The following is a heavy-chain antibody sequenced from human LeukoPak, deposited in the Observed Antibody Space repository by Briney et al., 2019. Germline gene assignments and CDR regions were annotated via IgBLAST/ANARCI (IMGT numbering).Heavy chain of an antibody. CDR3: GQDFDY. V-gene: IGHV1-8*01. CDR1: GYTFTSYD. CDR2: MNPNSGNT. Sequence: ASVKVSCKASGYTFTSYDINWVRQATGQGLEWMGWMNPNSGNTGHAQKFQGRVTMARNTSTSTAYMELSSLRSEDTAVYYCGQDFDYWGQGTLVTVSS. J-gene: IGHJ4*02.